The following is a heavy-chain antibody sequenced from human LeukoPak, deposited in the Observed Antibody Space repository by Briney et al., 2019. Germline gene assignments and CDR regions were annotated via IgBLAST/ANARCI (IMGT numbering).Heavy chain of an antibody. CDR1: GFTFSTYN. D-gene: IGHD4-17*01. Sequence: GGSLRLSCAASGFTFSTYNMNWVRQAPGKGLEWVSYISSSGSTIYYADSVKGRFTVSRDNAKNSLYLQMNSLRADDTAVYYCAKRRHDYGDYYYMDVWGKGTTVTVSS. CDR3: AKRRHDYGDYYYMDV. CDR2: ISSSGSTI. J-gene: IGHJ6*03. V-gene: IGHV3-48*01.